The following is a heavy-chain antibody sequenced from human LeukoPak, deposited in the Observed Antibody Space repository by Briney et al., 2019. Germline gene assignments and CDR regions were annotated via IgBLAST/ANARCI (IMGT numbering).Heavy chain of an antibody. D-gene: IGHD3-10*01. CDR3: ARAITMVRGVTNWFDP. CDR1: GGSISSGDYY. Sequence: PSETLSLTCTVSGGSISSGDYYWSWIRQPPGKGLEWIGYIYYSGSTNYNPSLKSRVTISVDTSKNQFSLRLSSVTAADTAVYYCARAITMVRGVTNWFDPWGQGTLVTVSS. CDR2: IYYSGST. J-gene: IGHJ5*02. V-gene: IGHV4-61*08.